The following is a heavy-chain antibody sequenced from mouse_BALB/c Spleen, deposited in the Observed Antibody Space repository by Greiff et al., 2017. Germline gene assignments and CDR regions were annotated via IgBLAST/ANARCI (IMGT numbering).Heavy chain of an antibody. V-gene: IGHV6-6*02. CDR3: TRSYDYDDYAMDY. CDR1: GFTFSNYW. Sequence: EVKVEESGGGLVQPGGSMKLSCVASGFTFSNYWMNWVRQSPEKGLEWVAEIRLKSNNYATHYAESVKGRFTISRDDSKSSVYLQMNNLRAEDTGIYYCTRSYDYDDYAMDYWGQGTSVTVSS. J-gene: IGHJ4*01. D-gene: IGHD2-4*01. CDR2: IRLKSNNYAT.